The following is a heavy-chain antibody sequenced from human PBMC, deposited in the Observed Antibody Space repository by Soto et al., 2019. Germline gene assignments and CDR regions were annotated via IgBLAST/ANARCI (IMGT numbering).Heavy chain of an antibody. D-gene: IGHD1-1*01. CDR3: ARAPFYNWNDPNWFDP. CDR1: GYTLTELS. CDR2: INPNSGGT. Sequence: ASVKVSCKVSGYTLTELSMHWVRQAPGKGLEWMGWINPNSGGTNYAQKFQGWVTMTRDTSISTAYMELSRLRSDDTAVYYCARAPFYNWNDPNWFDPWGQGTLVTVSS. V-gene: IGHV1-2*04. J-gene: IGHJ5*02.